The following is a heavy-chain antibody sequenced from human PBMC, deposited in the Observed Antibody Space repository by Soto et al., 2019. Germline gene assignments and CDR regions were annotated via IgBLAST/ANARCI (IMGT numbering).Heavy chain of an antibody. D-gene: IGHD2-2*01. V-gene: IGHV3-48*03. CDR3: ARRGSS. CDR1: GFTFSSSE. CDR2: IHPGGQII. Sequence: QSGGSLRLSCAASGFTFSSSEMYWVRRAPGKGLEWVSYIHPGGQIIFYADSVKGRFTISRDNAKNSVYLQMNNLRAEDTAVYYCARRGSSWGQGTMVTVSS. J-gene: IGHJ3*01.